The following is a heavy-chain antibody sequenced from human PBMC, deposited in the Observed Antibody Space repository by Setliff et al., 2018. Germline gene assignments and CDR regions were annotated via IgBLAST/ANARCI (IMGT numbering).Heavy chain of an antibody. D-gene: IGHD3-10*01. J-gene: IGHJ5*02. Sequence: PGESLKISCKGSGFSFTDFWIGWVRQMPGKGLEWMGLIYAGDSDTRYNPSFQGRVTMSADKSINTAYLQWSSLKASDTAIYYCARQKSTRSGNNWFDPWGQGTLVTVSS. CDR2: IYAGDSDT. CDR3: ARQKSTRSGNNWFDP. V-gene: IGHV5-51*01. CDR1: GFSFTDFW.